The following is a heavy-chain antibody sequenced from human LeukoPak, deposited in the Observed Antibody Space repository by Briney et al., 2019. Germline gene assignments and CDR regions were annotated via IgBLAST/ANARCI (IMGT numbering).Heavy chain of an antibody. CDR2: IYYSGST. J-gene: IGHJ5*02. D-gene: IGHD2/OR15-2a*01. V-gene: IGHV4-31*03. CDR1: GGSISSGGYY. Sequence: PSQTLSLTCTVSGGSISSGGYYWSWIRQHPGKGLEWIGYIYYSGSTYYNPSLKSRVTISVDTSKNQFSLKLSSVTAADTAVYYCARSLSPQGTWFDPRGQGTLVTVSS. CDR3: ARSLSPQGTWFDP.